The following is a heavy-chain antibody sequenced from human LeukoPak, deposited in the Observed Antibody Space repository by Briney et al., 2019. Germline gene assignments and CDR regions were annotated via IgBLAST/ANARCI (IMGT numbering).Heavy chain of an antibody. J-gene: IGHJ3*02. D-gene: IGHD4-17*01. CDR1: GSTFSSYG. Sequence: TGGSLRLSCAASGSTFSSYGMHWVRQAPGKGLEWVAFIRYDGSNKYYAGSVKGRFTISRDNSKNTLYLQMNSLRAEDTAVYYCAKGYGDYVADAFDIWGQGTMVTVSS. CDR3: AKGYGDYVADAFDI. V-gene: IGHV3-30*02. CDR2: IRYDGSNK.